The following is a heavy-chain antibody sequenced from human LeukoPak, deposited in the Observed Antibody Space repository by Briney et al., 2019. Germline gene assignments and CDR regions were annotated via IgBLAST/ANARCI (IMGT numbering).Heavy chain of an antibody. CDR3: AELGIAMIGGV. CDR1: GFTFSSYE. V-gene: IGHV3-48*03. J-gene: IGHJ6*04. D-gene: IGHD3-10*02. CDR2: ISSSGSTI. Sequence: PGGSLRLSCAASGFTFSSYEMNWVRQAPGKGVAGVSYISSSGSTIYYADSVKGRFTISRDNAKNPLYLQMNSLRAEDTAVYYCAELGIAMIGGVWGKGTTVTISS.